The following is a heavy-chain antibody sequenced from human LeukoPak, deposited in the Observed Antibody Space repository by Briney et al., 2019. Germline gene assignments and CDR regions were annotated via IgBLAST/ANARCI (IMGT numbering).Heavy chain of an antibody. CDR2: IYYSGST. V-gene: IGHV4-39*01. CDR1: GGSISNSSNY. Sequence: SETLSLTCTVSGGSISNSSNYWGWIRQPPGKGLEWIGSIYYSGSTYYNPSLKSRVTISVDKSKNQLSLKLSSVTAADTAVYYCASAKGELLDYWGQGTLVTVSS. J-gene: IGHJ4*02. CDR3: ASAKGELLDY. D-gene: IGHD1-26*01.